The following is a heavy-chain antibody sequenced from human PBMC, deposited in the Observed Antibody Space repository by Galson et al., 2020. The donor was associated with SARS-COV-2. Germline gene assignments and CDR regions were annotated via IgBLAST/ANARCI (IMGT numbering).Heavy chain of an antibody. CDR2: INHSGST. D-gene: IGHD3-22*01. J-gene: IGHJ5*02. V-gene: IGHV4-34*01. Sequence: SETLSLTCAVYGGSFSGYYWSWIRQPPGKGLEWIGEINHSGSTNYNPSLKSRVTISVDTSKNQFSLKLSSVTAADTAVYYCATPRTGEYYYDSSGFPGFDPWGQGTLVTVSS. CDR1: GGSFSGYY. CDR3: ATPRTGEYYYDSSGFPGFDP.